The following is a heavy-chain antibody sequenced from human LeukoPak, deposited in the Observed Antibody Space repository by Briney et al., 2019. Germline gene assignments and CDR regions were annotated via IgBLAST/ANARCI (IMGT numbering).Heavy chain of an antibody. D-gene: IGHD3-22*01. Sequence: PGGSLRLSCAASGFTFSSFAMSWVRQAPGKGLEWVSAISGSGGSTYYADSVKGRFTISRDNSKNTLYLQMNSLRAEDTAVYYCAKGGYYDSSGYYYVNPFDYWGQGTLVTVSS. V-gene: IGHV3-23*01. J-gene: IGHJ4*02. CDR3: AKGGYYDSSGYYYVNPFDY. CDR1: GFTFSSFA. CDR2: ISGSGGST.